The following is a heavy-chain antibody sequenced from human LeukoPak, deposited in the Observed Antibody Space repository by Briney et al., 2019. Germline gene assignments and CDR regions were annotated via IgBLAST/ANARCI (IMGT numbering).Heavy chain of an antibody. D-gene: IGHD6-13*01. Sequence: PGGSLRLSCAASGFTFSSYGMTWVRQAPGKGLECVSYISSSSRTIYYADSVKGRFTISRDNAKNSLYLQMNSLRDEDTAVYYCATTCSSSGHCFDYWGQGTLVTVSS. CDR1: GFTFSSYG. J-gene: IGHJ4*02. CDR3: ATTCSSSGHCFDY. V-gene: IGHV3-48*02. CDR2: ISSSSRTI.